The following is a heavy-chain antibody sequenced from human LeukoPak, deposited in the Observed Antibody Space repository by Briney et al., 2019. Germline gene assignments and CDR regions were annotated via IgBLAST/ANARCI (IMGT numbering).Heavy chain of an antibody. J-gene: IGHJ6*02. CDR3: AKDLLNNYYYYGMDV. CDR1: GFTFSSYA. CDR2: ISGRGDST. D-gene: IGHD2-21*01. V-gene: IGHV3-23*01. Sequence: GGSLRLSCAASGFTFSSYAMSWVRQAPGKGLEWVSGISGRGDSTYYAESVKGRFTISRDNSKNTLYLQMNSLRAEDTAVYYCAKDLLNNYYYYGMDVWGQGTTVTVSS.